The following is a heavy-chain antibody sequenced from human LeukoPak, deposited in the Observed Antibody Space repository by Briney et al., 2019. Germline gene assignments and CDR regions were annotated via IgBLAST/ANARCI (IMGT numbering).Heavy chain of an antibody. J-gene: IGHJ4*02. CDR3: ARRGYGDSPFDY. V-gene: IGHV4-31*03. CDR2: IYYSGST. CDR1: GGSISSGGYY. D-gene: IGHD4-17*01. Sequence: SETLSLTCTVSGGSISSGGYYWSWIRQHPGKGLEWIGYIYYSGSTNYNPSLKSRVTISVDTSKNQFSLKLSSVTAADTAVYYCARRGYGDSPFDYWGQGTLVTVSS.